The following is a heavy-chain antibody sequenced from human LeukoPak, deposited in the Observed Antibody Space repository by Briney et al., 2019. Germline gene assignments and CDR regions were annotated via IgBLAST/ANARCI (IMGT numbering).Heavy chain of an antibody. V-gene: IGHV1-69*13. CDR3: ARDRRITMIVVAKGGAFDI. CDR1: GGTFSSYA. D-gene: IGHD3-22*01. CDR2: IIPIFGTA. J-gene: IGHJ3*02. Sequence: SVKVSCKASGGTFSSYAISWVRQAPGQGLEWMGGIIPIFGTANYAQKFQGRVTITADESTSTAYMELSSLRSEDTAVYYCARDRRITMIVVAKGGAFDIWGQGTMVTVSS.